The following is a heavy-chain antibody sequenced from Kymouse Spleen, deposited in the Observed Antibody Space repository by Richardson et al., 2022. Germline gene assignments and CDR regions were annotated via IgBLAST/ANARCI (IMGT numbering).Heavy chain of an antibody. CDR2: INHSGST. CDR3: ARLELRYFDL. CDR1: GGSFSGYY. V-gene: IGHV4-34*01. Sequence: QVQLQQWGAGLLKPSETLSLTCAVYGGSFSGYYWSWIRQPPGKGLEWIGEINHSGSTNYNPSLKSRVTISVDTSKNQFSLKLSSVTAADTAVYYCARLELRYFDLWGRGTLVTVSS. D-gene: IGHD1-7*01. J-gene: IGHJ2*01.